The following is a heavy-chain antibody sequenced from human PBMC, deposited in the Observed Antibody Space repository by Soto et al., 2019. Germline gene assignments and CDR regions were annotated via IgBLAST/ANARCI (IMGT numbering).Heavy chain of an antibody. J-gene: IGHJ4*02. CDR2: TYWDNDN. Sequence: QITLKESGPTLVKPTQTLTLTCSFSGFSISTSGVGVGWIRQPPGKALEWLAFTYWDNDNRYNPSLKSRLTVAKDASKSLVVLLMTNMDPVDTATYYCAHRRGGYNWDDGYCDYWGQGTLVTVSS. D-gene: IGHD1-20*01. CDR1: GFSISTSGVG. CDR3: AHRRGGYNWDDGYCDY. V-gene: IGHV2-5*02.